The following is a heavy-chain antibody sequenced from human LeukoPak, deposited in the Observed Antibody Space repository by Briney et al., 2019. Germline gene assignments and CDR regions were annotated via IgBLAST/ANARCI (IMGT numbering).Heavy chain of an antibody. CDR2: IIPIFGTA. CDR1: GGTFSNYA. D-gene: IGHD2-2*01. Sequence: SVKVSCKASGGTFSNYAISWVRQAPGQGLEWMGRIIPIFGTANYAQKFQGRVAITTDESTSTAYMELSSLRSEDTAVYYCARERDCSSTSCYDPWGQGTLVTVSS. CDR3: ARERDCSSTSCYDP. J-gene: IGHJ5*02. V-gene: IGHV1-69*05.